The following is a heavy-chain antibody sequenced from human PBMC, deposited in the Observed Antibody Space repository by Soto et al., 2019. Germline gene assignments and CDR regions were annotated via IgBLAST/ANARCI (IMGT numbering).Heavy chain of an antibody. D-gene: IGHD3-10*01. V-gene: IGHV4-34*01. J-gene: IGHJ6*02. CDR1: GGSFSGYY. CDR3: ARGIGVRGVIDYGMDV. Sequence: SETLSLTCAVYGGSFSGYYWSWIRQPPGKGLEWIGEINHSGSTNYNPSLKSRVTISVDTSKNQFSLKLSSVTAADTAVYYCARGIGVRGVIDYGMDVWGQGTTVTVYS. CDR2: INHSGST.